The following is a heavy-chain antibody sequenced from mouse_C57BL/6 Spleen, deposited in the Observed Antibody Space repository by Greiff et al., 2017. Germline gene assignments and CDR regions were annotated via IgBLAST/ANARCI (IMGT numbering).Heavy chain of an antibody. D-gene: IGHD1-1*01. Sequence: EVKLVESGGGLVKPGGSLKLSCAASGFTFSDYGMHWVRQAPEKGLEWVAYISSGSSTIYYADTVKGRFTISRDNAKNTLFLQMTSLRSEDTAMYYCARAVVYAMDYWGQGTSVTVSS. CDR2: ISSGSSTI. V-gene: IGHV5-17*01. CDR1: GFTFSDYG. J-gene: IGHJ4*01. CDR3: ARAVVYAMDY.